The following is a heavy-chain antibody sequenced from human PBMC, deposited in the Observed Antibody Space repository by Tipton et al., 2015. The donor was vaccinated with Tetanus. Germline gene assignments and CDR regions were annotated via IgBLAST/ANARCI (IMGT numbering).Heavy chain of an antibody. CDR2: IPFDGRNE. CDR1: GFRFSYSG. V-gene: IGHV3-30*18. J-gene: IGHJ4*02. D-gene: IGHD2-15*01. CDR3: AKGFQRARIRFFHS. Sequence: LRPSCAASGFRFSYSGMHWVRQAPGKGLEWLAVIPFDGRNERYADSVKGRFIISRDNSKNTLYLQMNSLRPEDTAVYYCAKGFQRARIRFFHSWGQETQVTASS.